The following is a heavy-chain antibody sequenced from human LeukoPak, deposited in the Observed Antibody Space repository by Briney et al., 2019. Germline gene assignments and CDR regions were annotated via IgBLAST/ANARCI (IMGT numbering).Heavy chain of an antibody. Sequence: GGSLRLSCAASGFTFSSYAMSWVRQAPGKGLEWVSAISGSGGSTYYADSVKGRFTISRDNSKNTLYLQMNSLRAEDTAVYYCAKGGSLSGDYDFWSGYYDPFDYWGQGTLVTVSS. D-gene: IGHD3-3*01. V-gene: IGHV3-23*01. CDR1: GFTFSSYA. CDR3: AKGGSLSGDYDFWSGYYDPFDY. J-gene: IGHJ4*02. CDR2: ISGSGGST.